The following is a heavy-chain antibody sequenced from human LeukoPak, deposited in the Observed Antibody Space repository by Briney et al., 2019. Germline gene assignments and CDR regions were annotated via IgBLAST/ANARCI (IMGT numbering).Heavy chain of an antibody. CDR1: GYTFTGYY. CDR2: INPNSCGK. D-gene: IGHD1-26*01. J-gene: IGHJ3*02. V-gene: IGHV1-2*02. Sequence: ASVKLSCNSSGYTFTGYYMHWVRQAPAQGREWRGGINPNSCGKNYAQKFQGRVTITRDTSNSTAYMDLSRLRSDHPAVCLCGSDVFPRAIAGWDRGGAFDIWGQGTMVTVSS. CDR3: GSDVFPRAIAGWDRGGAFDI.